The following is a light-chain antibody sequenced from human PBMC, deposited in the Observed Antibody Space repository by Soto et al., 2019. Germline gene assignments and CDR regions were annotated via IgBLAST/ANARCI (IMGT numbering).Light chain of an antibody. CDR1: QDVSNY. V-gene: IGKV1-5*03. J-gene: IGKJ1*01. CDR2: MAS. CDR3: QQYNSYWT. Sequence: DIQMTRSPSSLSASVVVRFTITCQASQDVSNYLNWYQQKPGKAPKLLIYMASSLESGVPSRFSGSGSGTEFTLTISSLQPDDFATYYCQQYNSYWTFGQGTKVDIK.